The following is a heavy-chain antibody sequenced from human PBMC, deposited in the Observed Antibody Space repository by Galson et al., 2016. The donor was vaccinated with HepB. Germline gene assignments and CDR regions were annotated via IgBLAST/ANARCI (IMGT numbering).Heavy chain of an antibody. CDR2: IYYSGNT. J-gene: IGHJ4*02. CDR1: GGSISSGGYY. CDR3: ASHDDSDWDY. D-gene: IGHD3-9*01. Sequence: TLSLTCTVSGGSISSGGYYWSWIRQHPGKGLEWTGYIYYSGNTYYSPSLSPSLKSRVTISVDTSKNQFSLKLRSVTAADTAVYYCASHDDSDWDYWGQGTLVTGSP. V-gene: IGHV4-31*03.